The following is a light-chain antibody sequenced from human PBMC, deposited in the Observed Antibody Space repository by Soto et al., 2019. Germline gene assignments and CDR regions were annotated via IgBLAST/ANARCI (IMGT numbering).Light chain of an antibody. Sequence: EIVMTQSPATLSVSPGERATLSYRASQSVNSNLAWYQQKPAQAPRLLIHGASTRATGIPARFSGSGSGTEFKLTISSLQSEDFAVYYCLQYNNWPRTFGQGTKVEIK. CDR3: LQYNNWPRT. CDR1: QSVNSN. V-gene: IGKV3-15*01. CDR2: GAS. J-gene: IGKJ1*01.